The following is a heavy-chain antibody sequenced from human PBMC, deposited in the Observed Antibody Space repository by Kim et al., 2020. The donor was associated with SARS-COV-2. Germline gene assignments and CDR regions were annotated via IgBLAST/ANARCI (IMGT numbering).Heavy chain of an antibody. D-gene: IGHD3-10*01. V-gene: IGHV3-11*03. J-gene: IGHJ4*02. CDR3: ARKYGSGSPDY. Sequence: TNYADPVKGRFTISRDNAKNSLYLQMNSLRAEDTAVYYCARKYGSGSPDYWGQGTLVTVSS. CDR2: T.